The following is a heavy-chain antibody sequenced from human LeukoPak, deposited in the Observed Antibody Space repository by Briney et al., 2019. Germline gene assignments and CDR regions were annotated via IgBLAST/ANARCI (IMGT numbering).Heavy chain of an antibody. V-gene: IGHV3-23*01. CDR2: ISGSGGST. J-gene: IGHJ4*02. CDR1: GFTFSSYG. D-gene: IGHD1-14*01. CDR3: ARARSPGHFDY. Sequence: PGGSLRLSCAASGFTFSSYGMSWVRQAPGKGLEWVSAISGSGGSTYHADSVKGRFTISRDNAKNSLYLQMNSLRAEDTAVYYCARARSPGHFDYWGQGTLVTVSS.